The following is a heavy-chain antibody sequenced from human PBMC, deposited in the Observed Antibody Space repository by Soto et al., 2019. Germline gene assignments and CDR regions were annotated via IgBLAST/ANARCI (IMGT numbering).Heavy chain of an antibody. Sequence: GGSLRLSCAASGFTFSSYWMHWVRQAPGKGLVWVSRINSDGSSTSYADSVKGRFTISRDNAKNTLYLQMNSLRAEDTAVYYCARSDRYDYVWGSYRYGLDYWGQGTLVTVSS. V-gene: IGHV3-74*01. D-gene: IGHD3-16*02. J-gene: IGHJ4*02. CDR3: ARSDRYDYVWGSYRYGLDY. CDR2: INSDGSST. CDR1: GFTFSSYW.